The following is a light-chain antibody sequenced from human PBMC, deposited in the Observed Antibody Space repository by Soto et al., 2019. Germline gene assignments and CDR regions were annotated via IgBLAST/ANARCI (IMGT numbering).Light chain of an antibody. CDR1: QSVSSY. J-gene: IGKJ1*01. V-gene: IGKV3-20*01. CDR3: QQYGRTPPWT. Sequence: IVLTQSPGTLSLSQGEKATLSCRPSQSVSSYLAWYQQKPGQAPRLLIYDASNRATGIPARFSGSGSGTDFTLTISSLEPEDFAVYYCQQYGRTPPWTFGQGTKVDI. CDR2: DAS.